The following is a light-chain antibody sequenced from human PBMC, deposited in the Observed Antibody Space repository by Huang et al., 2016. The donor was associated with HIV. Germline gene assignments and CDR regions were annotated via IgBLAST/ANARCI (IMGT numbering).Light chain of an antibody. J-gene: IGKJ1*01. CDR3: QQYGTSPWT. V-gene: IGKV3-20*01. CDR2: GAS. CDR1: QTVNSNY. Sequence: EIVLTQSPGTLSLSPGERATLSCGSSQTVNSNYLAWFHQKPGQSPRLIIDGASTRATGIPDRFSGSGSGTDFTLTISRLEPEDFAMYYCQQYGTSPWTFGQGTKVEV.